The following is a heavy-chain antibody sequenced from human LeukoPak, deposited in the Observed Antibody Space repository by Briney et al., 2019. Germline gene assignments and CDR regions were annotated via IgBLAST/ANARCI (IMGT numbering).Heavy chain of an antibody. J-gene: IGHJ4*02. CDR2: INHSGST. CDR3: ARGSRPTIFDY. V-gene: IGHV4-34*01. D-gene: IGHD4/OR15-4a*01. CDR1: GGSISSGGYY. Sequence: SETLSLTCAVSGGSISSGGYYWSWIRQPPGKGLEWIGEINHSGSTNYNPSLKSRVTISVDTSKNQFSLKLSSVTAADTAVYYCARGSRPTIFDYWGQGTLVTVSS.